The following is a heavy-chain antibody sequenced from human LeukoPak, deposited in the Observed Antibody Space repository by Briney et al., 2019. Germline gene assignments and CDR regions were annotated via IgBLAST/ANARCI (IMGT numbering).Heavy chain of an antibody. CDR1: EFTFDDYG. CDR3: ARGARGVSGYYFDY. J-gene: IGHJ4*02. Sequence: PGGSLRLSCATSEFTFDDYGMSWVRQAPGKGLEWVSGINWNGGSTGYADSVKGRFTISRDNAKNSLYLQMNGLRAEDTAFYYCARGARGVSGYYFDYWGQGTLVTVSS. D-gene: IGHD3-10*01. V-gene: IGHV3-20*04. CDR2: INWNGGST.